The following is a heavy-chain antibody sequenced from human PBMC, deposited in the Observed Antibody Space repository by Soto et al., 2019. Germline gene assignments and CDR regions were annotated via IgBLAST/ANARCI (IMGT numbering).Heavy chain of an antibody. CDR1: GLVVRNND. V-gene: IGHV3-53*01. D-gene: IGHD3-10*01. J-gene: IGHJ6*02. CDR2: IYNDGTT. CDR3: VRPLPSGRNSRIDV. Sequence: PXGALSSSCTAYGLVVRNNDMSWVRQAPGMGLEWVSVIYNDGTTYYADSVKGRFTLSRDTSKNTLSLQMDSLRAEDTAVYYCVRPLPSGRNSRIDVWGQGTTVTV.